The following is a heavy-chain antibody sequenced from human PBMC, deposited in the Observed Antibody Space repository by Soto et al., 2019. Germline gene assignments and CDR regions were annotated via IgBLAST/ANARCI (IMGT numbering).Heavy chain of an antibody. CDR2: IHPGGQTI. J-gene: IGHJ3*01. D-gene: IGHD2-15*01. Sequence: EVQLVESGGGLVQPGGSLRLSCAASGFTFSSSEMYWVRQAPGKGLEWISYIHPGGQTIFYAESVKGRFTISRDNAKHSVYLQMTSLRAEDTAVYYCARRGSRWGRGTKVTVSP. V-gene: IGHV3-48*03. CDR1: GFTFSSSE. CDR3: ARRGSR.